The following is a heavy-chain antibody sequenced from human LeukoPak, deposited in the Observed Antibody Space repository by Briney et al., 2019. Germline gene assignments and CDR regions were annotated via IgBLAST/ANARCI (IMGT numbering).Heavy chain of an antibody. D-gene: IGHD2-2*01. CDR2: MNPNSGNT. J-gene: IGHJ3*02. Sequence: ASVKVSCKASGYTFTSYDINWVRQATGQGLEWMGWMNPNSGNTGYAQKFQGRVTMTEDTSTDTAYMELSSLRSEDTAVYYCATGVIVVVPAARAFDIWGQGTMVTVSS. CDR1: GYTFTSYD. V-gene: IGHV1-8*01. CDR3: ATGVIVVVPAARAFDI.